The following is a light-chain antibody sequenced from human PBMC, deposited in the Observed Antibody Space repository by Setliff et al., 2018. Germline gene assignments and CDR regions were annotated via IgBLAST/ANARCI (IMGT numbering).Light chain of an antibody. Sequence: EIVLTQSPGTLSLSPGERATLSCRASQSISSSYLAWYQQKPGQAPRLLIYGASSRATGIPDRFSGSGSGTDFTLTISRLEAEDFAVYYCQQYASSPPKFGGGTKV. J-gene: IGKJ4*02. V-gene: IGKV3-20*01. CDR2: GAS. CDR3: QQYASSPPK. CDR1: QSISSSY.